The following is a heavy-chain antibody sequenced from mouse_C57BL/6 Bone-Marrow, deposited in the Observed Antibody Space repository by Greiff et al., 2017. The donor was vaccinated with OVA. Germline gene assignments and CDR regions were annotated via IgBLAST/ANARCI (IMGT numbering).Heavy chain of an antibody. CDR2: IHPNSGST. CDR3: ARDSGTRAY. D-gene: IGHD4-1*01. CDR1: GYTFTSYW. Sequence: QVQLKQPGAELVKPGASVKLSCKASGYTFTSYWMHWVKQRPGQGLEWIGMIHPNSGSTNYNEKFKSKATLTVDKSSSTAYMQLSSLTSEDSAVYYCARDSGTRAYWGQGTLVTVSA. J-gene: IGHJ3*01. V-gene: IGHV1-64*01.